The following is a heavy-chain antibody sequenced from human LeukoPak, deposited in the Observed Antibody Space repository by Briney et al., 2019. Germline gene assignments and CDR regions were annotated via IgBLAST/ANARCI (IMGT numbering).Heavy chain of an antibody. CDR2: IRYDGSNK. J-gene: IGHJ4*02. CDR1: GFTFNSYG. Sequence: PGGSLRLSCAPSGFTFNSYGMHWVRQAPGKGLKWVAFIRYDGSNKYYADSVKGRFTISRDNSKNTLYLQMNSLRAEDTAVYYCAKVTGYSYDYWGQGTLVTVSA. D-gene: IGHD5-18*01. CDR3: AKVTGYSYDY. V-gene: IGHV3-30*02.